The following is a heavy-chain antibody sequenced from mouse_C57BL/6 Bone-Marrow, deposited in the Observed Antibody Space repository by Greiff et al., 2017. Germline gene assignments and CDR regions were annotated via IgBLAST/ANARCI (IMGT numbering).Heavy chain of an antibody. CDR2: IYPSDSET. CDR1: GYTFTSYW. D-gene: IGHD2-5*01. J-gene: IGHJ3*01. CDR3: ALDSKIAY. Sequence: QVQLQQPGAELVRPGSSVKLSCKASGYTFTSYWMDWVKQRPGQGLEWIGNIYPSDSETHYNQKFKDKAKLTVDKSSSTAYMQLSSLTSEDSAVYYCALDSKIAYWGQGTLVTVSA. V-gene: IGHV1-61*01.